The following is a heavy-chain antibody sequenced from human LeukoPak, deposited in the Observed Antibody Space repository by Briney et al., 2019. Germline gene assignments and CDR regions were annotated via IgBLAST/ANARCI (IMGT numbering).Heavy chain of an antibody. Sequence: GGSLRLSCAVSGFSLSDYYMTWIRQVPGKGLEWISYITATGSKTYYADSLKGRLTISRDTAKSFVYLQMNSLRVDDTAVYYCARRTIITPGGFDYWGQGTLVTVSS. D-gene: IGHD3-10*01. V-gene: IGHV3-11*01. CDR2: ITATGSKT. CDR3: ARRTIITPGGFDY. CDR1: GFSLSDYY. J-gene: IGHJ4*02.